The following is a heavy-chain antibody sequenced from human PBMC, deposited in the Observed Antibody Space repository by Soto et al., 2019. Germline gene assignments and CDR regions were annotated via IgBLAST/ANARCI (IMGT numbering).Heavy chain of an antibody. CDR3: ARDLRSGWYGSWFDP. Sequence: QVQLVESGGGVVQPGRSLRLSCAASGFTFSSYGMHWVRQAPGKGLEWVAVIWYDGSNKYYADSVKGRFTISGDNSKNTLYLQMNSLRAEDTAVYYCARDLRSGWYGSWFDPWGQGTLVTVSS. CDR1: GFTFSSYG. D-gene: IGHD6-19*01. J-gene: IGHJ5*02. CDR2: IWYDGSNK. V-gene: IGHV3-33*01.